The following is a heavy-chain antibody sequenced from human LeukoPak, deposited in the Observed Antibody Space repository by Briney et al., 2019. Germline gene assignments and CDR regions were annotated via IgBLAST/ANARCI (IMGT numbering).Heavy chain of an antibody. CDR2: IYYSGST. D-gene: IGHD4-23*01. CDR3: ARDLLNEGNHLDY. V-gene: IGHV4-30-4*01. Sequence: SQTLSLTCTVSGGSISSGDYYWSWIRQPPGKGLEWIGYIYYSGSTYYNPSLKSRVTISVGTSKNQFSLKLSSVTAADTAVYYCARDLLNEGNHLDYWGQGTLVTVSS. J-gene: IGHJ4*02. CDR1: GGSISSGDYY.